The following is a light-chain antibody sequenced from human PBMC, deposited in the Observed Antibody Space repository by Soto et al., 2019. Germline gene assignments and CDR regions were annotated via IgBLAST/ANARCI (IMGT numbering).Light chain of an antibody. CDR3: QQYNNWPPIT. V-gene: IGKV3-20*01. Sequence: EGVFTQSPGTLSLSPGERATLSCSASQSVSSSSLAWYQQKRGQAPRLLIHDASSRATGIPDRFSGSGSGTEFTLTISSLQSEDFAVYSCQQYNNWPPITFGQGTRLEIK. J-gene: IGKJ5*01. CDR1: QSVSSSS. CDR2: DAS.